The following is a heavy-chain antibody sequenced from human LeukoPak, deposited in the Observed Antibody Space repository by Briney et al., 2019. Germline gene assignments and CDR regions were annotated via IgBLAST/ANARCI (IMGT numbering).Heavy chain of an antibody. CDR3: ARQRHYDFWSGQSSPDY. D-gene: IGHD3-3*01. J-gene: IGHJ4*02. Sequence: SETLSLTCTVSGGSISSYYWSWIRQPPGKGLEWIGYIYYSGSTNYNPSLKSRVTISVDTSKNQFSLKLSSVTAADTAVYYCARQRHYDFWSGQSSPDYWGQGTLVTVSS. V-gene: IGHV4-59*08. CDR1: GGSISSYY. CDR2: IYYSGST.